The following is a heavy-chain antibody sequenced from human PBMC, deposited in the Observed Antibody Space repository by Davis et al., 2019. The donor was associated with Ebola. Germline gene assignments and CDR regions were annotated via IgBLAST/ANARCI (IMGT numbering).Heavy chain of an antibody. CDR1: GFTFSSYG. Sequence: GGSLRLSCAASGFTFSSYGMHWVRQAPGKGLEWVSAISGSGGSTYYADSVKGRFTISRDNSKNTLYLQMNSLRAEDTAVYYCAKVSRDILTGYYKRNDLYFDYWGQGTLVTVSS. D-gene: IGHD3-9*01. CDR3: AKVSRDILTGYYKRNDLYFDY. V-gene: IGHV3-23*01. CDR2: ISGSGGST. J-gene: IGHJ4*02.